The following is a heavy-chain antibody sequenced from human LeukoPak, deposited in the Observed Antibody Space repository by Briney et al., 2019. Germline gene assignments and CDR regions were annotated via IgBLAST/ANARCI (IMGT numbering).Heavy chain of an antibody. V-gene: IGHV4-61*02. D-gene: IGHD6-6*01. CDR3: ASSEYSSSSAVGY. Sequence: PSQTLSLTCTVSGGSISSGSYYWSWIRQPAGKGLEWIGRIYTSGSTNYNPSLKSRVTISVDTSKNQFSLKLSSVTAADTAVYYCASSEYSSSSAVGYWGQGTLVTVSS. CDR2: IYTSGST. J-gene: IGHJ4*02. CDR1: GGSISSGSYY.